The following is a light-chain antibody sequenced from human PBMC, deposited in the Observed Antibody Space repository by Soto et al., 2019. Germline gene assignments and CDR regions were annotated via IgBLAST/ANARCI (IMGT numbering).Light chain of an antibody. J-gene: IGKJ3*01. CDR1: QDIRNF. V-gene: IGKV1-27*01. CDR2: AAS. CDR3: QKYSSVPV. Sequence: DIQMTQSPPSLSASVGDRVTITCRASQDIRNFVAWYQQKPGQAPKLLIYAASTLQSGVPSRLSGSGSGTDFTLTIHSLQPEDVATYSCQKYSSVPVFGPGTKVEIK.